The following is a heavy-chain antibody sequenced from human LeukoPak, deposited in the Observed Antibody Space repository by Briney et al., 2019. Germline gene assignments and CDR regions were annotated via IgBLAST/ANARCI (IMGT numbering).Heavy chain of an antibody. J-gene: IGHJ5*02. CDR3: ARDRVVGLVPFDP. CDR2: IHTDNGDT. D-gene: IGHD2-2*01. Sequence: GASVKVSCKASGYNFISYAMHWVRQAPGQRLEWMGWIHTDNGDTKYSHYFLGRVTITRDTSANTAYMELSSLRSEDTAVYYCARDRVVGLVPFDPWGQGTLVTVSS. V-gene: IGHV1-3*04. CDR1: GYNFISYA.